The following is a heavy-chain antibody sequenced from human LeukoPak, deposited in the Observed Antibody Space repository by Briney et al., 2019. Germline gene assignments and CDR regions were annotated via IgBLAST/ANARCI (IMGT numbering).Heavy chain of an antibody. CDR1: GFTFDDYG. V-gene: IGHV3-21*01. D-gene: IGHD1-26*01. J-gene: IGHJ4*02. CDR2: ISSSSSYI. Sequence: GGSLRLSCAASGFTFDDYGMSWVRQAPGKGVEWVSSISSSSSYIYYADSVKGRFTISRDNAKNSLYLQMHSLRAEDTAVYYCARDLMGWDLHYFDYWGQGTLVTVSS. CDR3: ARDLMGWDLHYFDY.